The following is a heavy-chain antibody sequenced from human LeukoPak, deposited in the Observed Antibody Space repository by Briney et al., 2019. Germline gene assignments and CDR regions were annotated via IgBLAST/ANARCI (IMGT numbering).Heavy chain of an antibody. V-gene: IGHV4-59*11. Sequence: SEALSLTCTVSGGPISSHYWIWIRQPPGKGLEGLVYIYYSWRTNYNTSLKSRVPISVDKSKNQFSLKLSSVTAADTAVYYCARIIYGRAYYDYWGQGTLVTVSS. J-gene: IGHJ4*02. CDR3: ARIIYGRAYYDY. CDR2: IYYSWRT. CDR1: GGPISSHY. D-gene: IGHD1-26*01.